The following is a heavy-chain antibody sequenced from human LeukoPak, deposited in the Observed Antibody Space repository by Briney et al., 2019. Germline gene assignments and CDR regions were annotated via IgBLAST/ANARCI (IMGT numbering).Heavy chain of an antibody. J-gene: IGHJ5*02. D-gene: IGHD6-19*01. CDR1: GFTFSSYA. Sequence: PGGSLRLSCAASGFTFSSYAMSWVRQTPGKGLEWVSGISWNSGSIGYADSVKGRFTISRDNAKNSLYLQMNSLRAEDTALYYCAKDIGPVAVPSGWFDPWGQGTLVTVSS. CDR3: AKDIGPVAVPSGWFDP. V-gene: IGHV3-9*01. CDR2: ISWNSGSI.